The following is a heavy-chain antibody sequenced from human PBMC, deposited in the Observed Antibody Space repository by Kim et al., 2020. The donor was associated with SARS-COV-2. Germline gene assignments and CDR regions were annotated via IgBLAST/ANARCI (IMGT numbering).Heavy chain of an antibody. Sequence: SETLSLTCTVSGGSITSYYWTWIRQPPGNGLELTGYIYHDGRTNYNPSLKSRVTISVATSKTHFSLKLSSVTAADTAVYHCARFRGDEYYFGYWGQGILVTVSS. CDR1: GGSITSYY. CDR2: IYHDGRT. J-gene: IGHJ4*01. V-gene: IGHV4-59*01. CDR3: ARFRGDEYYFGY. D-gene: IGHD2-21*02.